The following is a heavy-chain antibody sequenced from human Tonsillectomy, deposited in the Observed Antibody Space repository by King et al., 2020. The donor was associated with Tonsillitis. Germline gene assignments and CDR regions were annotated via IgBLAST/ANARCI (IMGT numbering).Heavy chain of an antibody. D-gene: IGHD2-21*01. CDR1: GFTVSSNY. J-gene: IGHJ2*01. Sequence: VQLVESGGGLVQPGGSLRLSCAASGFTVSSNYMSWVRQAPGKGLEWVSVIYSGGSTNNADSVKRRFTISRENSKNTLYLKMNSLRAEDTAVYYCARGRGDYWYFDLWGRGTLVTVSP. V-gene: IGHV3-66*01. CDR2: IYSGGST. CDR3: ARGRGDYWYFDL.